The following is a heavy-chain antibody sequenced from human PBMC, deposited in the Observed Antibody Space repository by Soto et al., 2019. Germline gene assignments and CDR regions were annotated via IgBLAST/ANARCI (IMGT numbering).Heavy chain of an antibody. CDR1: GFTFSDYY. V-gene: IGHV3-11*01. D-gene: IGHD5-12*01. CDR2: ISSSGSTI. J-gene: IGHJ4*02. CDR3: ARAESWLQSFDY. Sequence: RRLSCAASGFTFSDYYMSWIRQAPGKGLEWVSYISSSGSTIYYADSVKGRFTISRDNAKNSLYLQMNSLRAEDTAVYYCARAESWLQSFDYWGQRTLVTVSS.